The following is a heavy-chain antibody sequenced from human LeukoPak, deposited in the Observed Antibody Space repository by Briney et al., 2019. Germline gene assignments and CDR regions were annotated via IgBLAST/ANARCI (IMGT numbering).Heavy chain of an antibody. CDR3: AIGERVVTAIPGYYFDY. CDR1: GGSISSSYW. V-gene: IGHV4-4*02. CDR2: TYHSGST. Sequence: SETLSLTCAVSGGSISSSYWWSWVRQPPGKGLEWIGETYHSGSTNYNPSLKSRVTISVDKSKNQFSLKLRSVTAADTAVYYCAIGERVVTAIPGYYFDYWGQGNLVTVSS. J-gene: IGHJ4*02. D-gene: IGHD2-21*02.